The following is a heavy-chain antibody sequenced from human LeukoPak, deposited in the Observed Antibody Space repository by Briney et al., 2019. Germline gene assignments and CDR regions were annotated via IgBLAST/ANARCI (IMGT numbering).Heavy chain of an antibody. D-gene: IGHD2-15*01. CDR1: GDSISYYY. CDR3: ARGVEVSSYYFDY. V-gene: IGHV4-59*01. Sequence: SETLSLTCTVSGDSISYYYWSWIRQPRGKGLEWIGYIYYTGSTNYSPSLKSRVTISVDSSKNQFSLKLTSVTAADTAVYYCARGVEVSSYYFDYWGQGALVTVSS. CDR2: IYYTGST. J-gene: IGHJ4*02.